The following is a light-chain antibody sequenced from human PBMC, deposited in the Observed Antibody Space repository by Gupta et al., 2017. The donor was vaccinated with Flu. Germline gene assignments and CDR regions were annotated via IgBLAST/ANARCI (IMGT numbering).Light chain of an antibody. CDR2: EAS. J-gene: IGKJ2*01. V-gene: IGKV3-11*01. CDR1: QNGNTY. Sequence: SQNGNTYLAWYLHKPGQAPRLLIYEASNRAAGIPDRVRGSGSGTDFTLKISRVEAEDSAIYYCQQCGHWPTFNFGQGTRLEIK. CDR3: QQCGHWPTFN.